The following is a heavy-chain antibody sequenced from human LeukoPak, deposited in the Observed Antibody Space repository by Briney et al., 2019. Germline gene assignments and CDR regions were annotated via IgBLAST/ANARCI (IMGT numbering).Heavy chain of an antibody. CDR3: ARGFIARRFDY. CDR2: IYSGGST. J-gene: IGHJ4*02. CDR1: GFTVSSNY. D-gene: IGHD2-15*01. V-gene: IGHV3-66*01. Sequence: GGSLRLSCAASGFTVSSNYMSWVRQAPGKGLEWVSVIYSGGSTYYADSVKGRFTISRDNSKNTLYLQMNSLRAEDTAVYYCARGFIARRFDYWGQGTLVTVSS.